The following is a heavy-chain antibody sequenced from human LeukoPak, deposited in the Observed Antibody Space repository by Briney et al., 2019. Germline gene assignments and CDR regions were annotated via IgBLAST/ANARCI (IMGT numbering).Heavy chain of an antibody. D-gene: IGHD6-13*01. J-gene: IGHJ4*02. V-gene: IGHV1-18*01. CDR2: ISAYNGDT. Sequence: ASVKVSCKASGYTFATYGISWVRQAPGQGLEWMGWISAYNGDTNYAQKFQDRVTMTTDTSTSTAYKELRSLRSDDTAVYYCARGPHSSNLYFFDYWGQGTLVTVSS. CDR1: GYTFATYG. CDR3: ARGPHSSNLYFFDY.